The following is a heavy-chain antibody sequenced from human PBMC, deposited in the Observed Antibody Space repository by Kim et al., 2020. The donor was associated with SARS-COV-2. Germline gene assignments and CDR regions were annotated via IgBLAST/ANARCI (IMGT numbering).Heavy chain of an antibody. J-gene: IGHJ4*02. Sequence: WGSLRLSCAASGFTFSSYSMNWVRQAPGKGLEWVSYISSSSSTIYYADSVKGRFTISRDNAKNSLYLQMNSLRAEDTAVYYCARDRVPRQQLVLGFDYWGQGTLVTVSS. CDR2: ISSSSSTI. V-gene: IGHV3-48*04. D-gene: IGHD6-13*01. CDR3: ARDRVPRQQLVLGFDY. CDR1: GFTFSSYS.